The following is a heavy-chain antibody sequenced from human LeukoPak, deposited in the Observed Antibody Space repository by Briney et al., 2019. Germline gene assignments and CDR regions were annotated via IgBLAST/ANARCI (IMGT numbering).Heavy chain of an antibody. Sequence: SDTLSLTCTVSGGSISSYYWSWIRQPRGQGLEWIGYIYYSGSTNYNPSLKSRVTISVDTSKNQFSLKLSSVTAADTAVYYCARESQGGGAYRGGMDVWGQGTTVTVSS. V-gene: IGHV4-59*01. CDR2: IYYSGST. CDR1: GGSISSYY. CDR3: ARESQGGGAYRGGMDV. D-gene: IGHD4-17*01. J-gene: IGHJ6*02.